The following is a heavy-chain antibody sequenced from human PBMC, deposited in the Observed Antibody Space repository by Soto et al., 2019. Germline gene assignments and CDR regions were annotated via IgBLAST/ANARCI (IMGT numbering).Heavy chain of an antibody. D-gene: IGHD3-10*01. CDR1: GFTFISYS. V-gene: IGHV3-21*01. CDR2: ISSSSSSI. CDR3: ARDGLRLYYYGSGSYYAMDV. Sequence: SLYWAASGFTFISYSMNWVCQAPGKGLWCVSYISSSSSSIYYADSVKGRFTISRDNAKNSLYLQMNSLRAEDTAVYYCARDGLRLYYYGSGSYYAMDVWGQGTTVTVSS. J-gene: IGHJ6*02.